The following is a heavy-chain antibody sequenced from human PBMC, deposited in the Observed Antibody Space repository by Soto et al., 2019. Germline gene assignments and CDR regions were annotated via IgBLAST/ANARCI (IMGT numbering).Heavy chain of an antibody. CDR3: ARDKGYYKYPHYYYYMDV. Sequence: GGSLRLSCAASGFTFSSYGMHWVRQAPGKGLEWVAVIWYDGSNKYYADSVKGRFTISRDNSKSTLYLQMNSLRAEDTAVYYCARDKGYYKYPHYYYYMDVWGKGTTVTVSS. V-gene: IGHV3-33*01. D-gene: IGHD3-22*01. CDR1: GFTFSSYG. CDR2: IWYDGSNK. J-gene: IGHJ6*03.